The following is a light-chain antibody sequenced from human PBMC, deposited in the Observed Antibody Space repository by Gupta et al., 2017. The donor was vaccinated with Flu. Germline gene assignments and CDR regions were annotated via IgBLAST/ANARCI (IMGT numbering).Light chain of an antibody. CDR1: QSVLYSSNNKNF. V-gene: IGKV4-1*01. CDR2: WAS. J-gene: IGKJ1*01. Sequence: DIVMTQSPDSLAVSLGERATINCKSSQSVLYSSNNKNFLAWYQQKAGQPPKLLIYWASTRESGVPDRFSGSGSGTDFTLTISSLQAEDAAVYYCQQYYSSPPWTFGQGTKVEIK. CDR3: QQYYSSPPWT.